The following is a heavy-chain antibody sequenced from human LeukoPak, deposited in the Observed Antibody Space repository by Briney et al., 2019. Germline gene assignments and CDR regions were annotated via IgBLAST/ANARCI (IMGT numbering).Heavy chain of an antibody. CDR3: ARVFGVPAAYFDY. V-gene: IGHV4-59*01. Sequence: PSETLSLTCTVSGGSISSYYWSWIRQPPGKGLEWIGYIYYSGSTNYNPSLKSRVTISVDTSKNQFTLKLSSVTAADTAVYYCARVFGVPAAYFDYWGQGTLVTVSS. CDR1: GGSISSYY. J-gene: IGHJ4*02. CDR2: IYYSGST. D-gene: IGHD2-2*01.